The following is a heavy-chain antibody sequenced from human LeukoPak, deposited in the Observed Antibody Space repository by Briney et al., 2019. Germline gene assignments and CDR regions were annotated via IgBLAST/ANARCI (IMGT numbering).Heavy chain of an antibody. D-gene: IGHD6-13*01. CDR3: ARGSSYSSPAFDI. Sequence: SESLSHTCTVAGGSITSYYWSWIRQPAGKGLEWIGRIYTSGSTNYNPSLKSRVTMSVDTSKNQFSLKLSSVTAADTAVYYCARGSSYSSPAFDIWGQGTMVTVSS. V-gene: IGHV4-4*07. CDR1: GGSITSYY. J-gene: IGHJ3*02. CDR2: IYTSGST.